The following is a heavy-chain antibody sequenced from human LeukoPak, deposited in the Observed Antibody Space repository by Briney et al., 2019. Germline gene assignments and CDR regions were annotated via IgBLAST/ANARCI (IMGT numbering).Heavy chain of an antibody. CDR3: AKDYGIQLYPPYKTMVGIDY. V-gene: IGHV3-33*06. CDR1: GFTFSSYG. CDR2: IWYDGSNK. D-gene: IGHD5-18*01. J-gene: IGHJ4*02. Sequence: PGRSLRLSCAASGFTFSSYGMHWVRQAPGKGLEWVAVIWYDGSNKYYADSVKGRFTISRDNSKNTLYLQMNSLRAEDTAVYYCAKDYGIQLYPPYKTMVGIDYWGQGTLVTVSS.